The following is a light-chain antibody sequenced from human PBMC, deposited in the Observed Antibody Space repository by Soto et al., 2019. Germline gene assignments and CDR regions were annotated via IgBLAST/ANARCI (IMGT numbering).Light chain of an antibody. CDR3: QQFGTSPPST. CDR2: GAS. CDR1: QSVSSNY. V-gene: IGKV3-20*01. Sequence: EIVLTQSPGTLSLSPGERATLSCRASQSVSSNYLAWYQQKPGQATRLLIYGASSRATAIPDRFSGSGSGTDFALTISRLEPEDFAVSYCQQFGTSPPSTFGQGTLLEIK. J-gene: IGKJ5*01.